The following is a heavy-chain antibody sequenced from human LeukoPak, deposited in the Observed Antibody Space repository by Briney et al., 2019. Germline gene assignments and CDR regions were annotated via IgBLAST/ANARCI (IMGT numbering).Heavy chain of an antibody. Sequence: GRSLRLSCAASGFTFSSYAMHWVRQAPGKGLEWVAVISYDGSNKYYADSVKGRFTISRDNSKNTLYLQMNSLRDEDTAVYYCAKGDTYYDLLTCFDFWGPGTLVTVSS. V-gene: IGHV3-30-3*01. D-gene: IGHD3-9*01. CDR2: ISYDGSNK. J-gene: IGHJ4*02. CDR3: AKGDTYYDLLTCFDF. CDR1: GFTFSSYA.